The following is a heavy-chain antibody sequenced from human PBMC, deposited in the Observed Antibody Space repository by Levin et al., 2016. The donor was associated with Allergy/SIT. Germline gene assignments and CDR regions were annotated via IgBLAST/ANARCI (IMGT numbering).Heavy chain of an antibody. CDR3: ARIPNSYSSDYGMDV. V-gene: IGHV2-70*01. J-gene: IGHJ6*02. D-gene: IGHD1-26*01. CDR2: IDWDDDK. Sequence: WIRQPPGKALEWLALIDWDDDKYYSTSLKTRLTISKDTSKSQVVLTMTNMDPVDTATYYCARIPNSYSSDYGMDVWGQGTTVTVSS.